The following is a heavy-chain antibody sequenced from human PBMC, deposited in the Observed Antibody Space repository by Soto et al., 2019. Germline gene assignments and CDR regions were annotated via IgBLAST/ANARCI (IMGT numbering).Heavy chain of an antibody. CDR3: AKDSISYNSIYGAFDV. CDR2: IGGGDDI. CDR1: GFTFSNYA. J-gene: IGHJ3*01. V-gene: IGHV3-23*01. D-gene: IGHD3-3*02. Sequence: SLRLSCEASGFTFSNYAMAWVRQSPGDGPEWVSTIGGGDDIFYAESVQGRFIISRDDSRSTMYLQMDNLRVEDTAIYFCAKDSISYNSIYGAFDVWGQGAVVTVS.